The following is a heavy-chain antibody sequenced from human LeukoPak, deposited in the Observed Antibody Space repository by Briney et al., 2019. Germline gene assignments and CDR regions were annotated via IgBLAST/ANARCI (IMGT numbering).Heavy chain of an antibody. V-gene: IGHV4-34*01. CDR3: ARGKRTRYYYDSSGYPDY. Sequence: PSQTLSLTCAVYGGSLSGYYWSCIRQPPRKGLEWVGEINHSGSTNYNPSLKSRVTISVDTSKNQFSLKLSSVTAADTAVYYCARGKRTRYYYDSSGYPDYWGQGTLVTVSS. CDR2: INHSGST. CDR1: GGSLSGYY. J-gene: IGHJ4*02. D-gene: IGHD3-22*01.